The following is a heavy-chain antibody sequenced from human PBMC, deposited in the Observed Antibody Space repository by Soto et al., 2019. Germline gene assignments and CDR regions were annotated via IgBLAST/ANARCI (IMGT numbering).Heavy chain of an antibody. J-gene: IGHJ4*02. CDR1: GFTFSYYA. CDR2: ITGSGGTT. CDR3: AKDPYSSGLPEDYFDS. D-gene: IGHD6-19*01. Sequence: EVQLLESGGGLVQPGGSLRPSCAGSGFTFSYYAMSWVRQNPGKGLEWVSAITGSGGTTYYADSVKGRFTISRDHSKNTLYLQMNSLRAEDSAVFYCAKDPYSSGLPEDYFDSWGQGTLVTVSS. V-gene: IGHV3-23*01.